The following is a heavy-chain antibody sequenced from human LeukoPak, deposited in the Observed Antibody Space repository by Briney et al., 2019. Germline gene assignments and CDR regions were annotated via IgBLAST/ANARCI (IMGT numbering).Heavy chain of an antibody. J-gene: IGHJ4*02. CDR2: IRYDGSKK. Sequence: GGSLRLSCATSGFTFSGYGFHWVRQAPGRGLEWVAFIRYDGSKKYYADSVKGRFTISRDNSKNTLNLQMNSLRAEDTAVYYCAKGTYYGSGSIDYWGQGTLVTVSS. CDR3: AKGTYYGSGSIDY. CDR1: GFTFSGYG. D-gene: IGHD3-10*01. V-gene: IGHV3-30*02.